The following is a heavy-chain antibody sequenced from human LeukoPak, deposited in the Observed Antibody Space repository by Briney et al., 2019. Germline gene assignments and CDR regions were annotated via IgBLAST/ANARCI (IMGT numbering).Heavy chain of an antibody. D-gene: IGHD3-22*01. CDR2: ISGYNGNT. CDR1: GYTFTSYG. CDR3: ARESVIYYDSSGYYHLFDY. J-gene: IGHJ4*02. V-gene: IGHV1-18*01. Sequence: GASVKVSCKASGYTFTSYGISWVRQAPGQGHEWVGWISGYNGNTNYAQKLQGRVTMTTETSTSKAYMELRSLRSDDTAVYYCARESVIYYDSSGYYHLFDYWGQGTLVTVSS.